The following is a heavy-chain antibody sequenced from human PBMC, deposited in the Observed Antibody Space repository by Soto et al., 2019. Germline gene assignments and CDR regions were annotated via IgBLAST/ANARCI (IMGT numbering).Heavy chain of an antibody. V-gene: IGHV3-7*03. D-gene: IGHD2-15*01. J-gene: IGHJ3*02. CDR3: ARVLGYCSGGSCYSNDAFDI. Sequence: GGSLRLSCAASGFTLSSYWMSWVRQAPGKGLEWVANIKQDGSEKYYVDSVKGRFTISRDNAKNSLYLQMNSLRAEDTAVYYCARVLGYCSGGSCYSNDAFDIWGQGTMVTVSS. CDR2: IKQDGSEK. CDR1: GFTLSSYW.